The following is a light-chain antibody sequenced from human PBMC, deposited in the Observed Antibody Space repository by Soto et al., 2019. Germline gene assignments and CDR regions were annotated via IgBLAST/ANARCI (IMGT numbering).Light chain of an antibody. J-gene: IGKJ4*01. V-gene: IGKV3-20*01. CDR3: QQYGRSPLT. CDR2: GAS. Sequence: EIVLTQSPGTLSLSPGERATLSCRASQSVSSSYLAWYQQKPGQAPRLLIYGASSRATGIPDRFSGSGSGTDFTLTISRLEPADFAVYYCQQYGRSPLTFGGGTKVDNK. CDR1: QSVSSSY.